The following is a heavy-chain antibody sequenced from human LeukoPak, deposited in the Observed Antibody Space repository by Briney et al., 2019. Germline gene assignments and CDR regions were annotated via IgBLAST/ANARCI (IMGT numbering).Heavy chain of an antibody. D-gene: IGHD6-13*01. CDR2: INPNSGGT. Sequence: ASVKVSCKASGYTFTGYYMHWVRQAPGQGLEWMGWINPNSGGTNYAQKFQGRVTMTRDTSISTAYMELSRLRSDDTAVYYCAGSDSSSWYRRHPYYGMDVWGQGTTVTVSS. V-gene: IGHV1-2*02. CDR1: GYTFTGYY. CDR3: AGSDSSSWYRRHPYYGMDV. J-gene: IGHJ6*02.